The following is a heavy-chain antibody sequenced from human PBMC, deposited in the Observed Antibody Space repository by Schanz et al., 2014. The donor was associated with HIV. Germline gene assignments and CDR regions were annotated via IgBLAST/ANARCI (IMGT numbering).Heavy chain of an antibody. CDR3: AKENPLYYYTHGGPFDI. V-gene: IGHV3-33*06. CDR2: ICYDGNNK. D-gene: IGHD3-10*01. Sequence: QVQLVESGGGVVQPGRSLRLSCTASGFTFSSYAIHWVRQAPGKGLEWVAVICYDGNNKSYADSVKGRFTISRDNSENTLYLQMNSLRAEDTAVYYCAKENPLYYYTHGGPFDIWGQGTMVTVSS. J-gene: IGHJ3*02. CDR1: GFTFSSYA.